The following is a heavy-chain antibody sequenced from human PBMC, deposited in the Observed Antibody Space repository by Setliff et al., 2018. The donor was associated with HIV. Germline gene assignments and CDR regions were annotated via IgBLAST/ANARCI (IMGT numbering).Heavy chain of an antibody. J-gene: IGHJ4*01. CDR3: AGRDGYNRYYFDF. CDR2: LYYSGNT. Sequence: PSETLSLTCNVSGGSISSSLHYWGWIRKPPGKGLEWIASLYYSGNTYYNPSLRSRVTILVDTSKNQFSLKVTSVTAADTAVYYCAGRDGYNRYYFDFWGHGTLVTVSS. V-gene: IGHV4-39*07. D-gene: IGHD5-12*01. CDR1: GGSISSSLHY.